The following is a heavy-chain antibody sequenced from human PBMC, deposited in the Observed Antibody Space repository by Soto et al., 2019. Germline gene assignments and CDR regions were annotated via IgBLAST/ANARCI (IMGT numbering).Heavy chain of an antibody. V-gene: IGHV1-18*01. D-gene: IGHD2-8*02. Sequence: ASVKVSCKASSFIFTSYGINWVRQAPGQGLEWMGGISGYNGNTKYGQKFQDRVALTADTSTATAFMEVRSLRGDDSAVYYCATSGGHHFGMDVWGQGTTVTVSS. CDR3: ATSGGHHFGMDV. CDR2: ISGYNGNT. CDR1: SFIFTSYG. J-gene: IGHJ6*02.